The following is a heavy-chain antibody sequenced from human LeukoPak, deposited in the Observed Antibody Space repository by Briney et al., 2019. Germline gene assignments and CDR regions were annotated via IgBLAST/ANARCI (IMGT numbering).Heavy chain of an antibody. V-gene: IGHV4-4*07. CDR2: IYTSGST. CDR3: ARGQYYYGSGNYAKLDY. J-gene: IGHJ4*02. Sequence: PSETLSLTCTVSGGSISSYYWSWIRQPAGKGLEWIGRIYTSGSTNYNPSLKSRVTMSVDTSKNQFSLKLSSVTAADTAVYYCARGQYYYGSGNYAKLDYWGQGTLVTVSS. D-gene: IGHD3-10*01. CDR1: GGSISSYY.